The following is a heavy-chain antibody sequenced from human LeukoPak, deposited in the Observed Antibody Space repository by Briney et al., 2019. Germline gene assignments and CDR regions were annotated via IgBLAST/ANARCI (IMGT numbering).Heavy chain of an antibody. CDR1: GGTFSSYA. J-gene: IGHJ4*02. CDR3: ARQWLPNGYFDY. Sequence: ASVKVSCKASGGTFSSYALSWVRQAPGQGLEWMGRVNPNSGVTNSIQKFQGRVTMTRDTSISTAYMELSGLRSDDTAVYYCARQWLPNGYFDYWGQGTLVTVSS. V-gene: IGHV1-2*06. D-gene: IGHD6-19*01. CDR2: VNPNSGVT.